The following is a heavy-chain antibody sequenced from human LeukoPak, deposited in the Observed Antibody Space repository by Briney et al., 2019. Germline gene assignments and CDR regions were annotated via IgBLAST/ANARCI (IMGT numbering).Heavy chain of an antibody. CDR3: ARDRQSDTAMEVDY. CDR1: GFTFSSYS. V-gene: IGHV3-21*01. J-gene: IGHJ4*02. Sequence: GGSLRLSCAASGFTFSSYSMNWVRQAPGKGLEWVSPISSSSSYIYYADSVKGRFTISRDNAKNSLYLQMNSLRAEDTAVYYCARDRQSDTAMEVDYWGQGTLVTVSS. D-gene: IGHD5-18*01. CDR2: ISSSSSYI.